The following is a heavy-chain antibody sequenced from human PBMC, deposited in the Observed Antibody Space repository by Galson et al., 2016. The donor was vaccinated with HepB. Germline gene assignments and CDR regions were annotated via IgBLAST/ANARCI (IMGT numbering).Heavy chain of an antibody. D-gene: IGHD6-19*01. CDR2: TYYRSKWYN. CDR1: GDSVSRSGAT. Sequence: CAISGDSVSRSGATWNWIRQSPSRGLEWLGRTYYRSKWYNDYAVSVESRITINPDTSKNQFSLQLNSVTPEDTAVYYCAMATVAGTGGFDPWGQGTLVTVSS. V-gene: IGHV6-1*01. J-gene: IGHJ5*02. CDR3: AMATVAGTGGFDP.